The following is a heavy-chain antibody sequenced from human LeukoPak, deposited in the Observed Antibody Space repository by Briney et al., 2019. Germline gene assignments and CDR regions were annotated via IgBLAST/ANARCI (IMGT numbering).Heavy chain of an antibody. D-gene: IGHD1-26*01. V-gene: IGHV3-9*03. J-gene: IGHJ4*02. Sequence: PGGSLRLSCAASGFTFDDYAMHWVRQAPGKGLEWVSGISWNSGSIGYADSVKGRFTISRDNAKNSLYLQMNSLRAEDMALYYCAKGLIVGATKAFDYWGQGTLVTVSS. CDR1: GFTFDDYA. CDR2: ISWNSGSI. CDR3: AKGLIVGATKAFDY.